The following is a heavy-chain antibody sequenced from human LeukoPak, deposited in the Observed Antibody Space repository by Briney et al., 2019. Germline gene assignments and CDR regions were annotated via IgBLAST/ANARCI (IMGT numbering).Heavy chain of an antibody. CDR3: ARDKIYYYYGLDV. CDR2: IKQDGSEK. Sequence: GGSPRLSRAPSGFTFRISWTTWGREAPGKGLERVSNIKQDGSEKYYVDSVKGRFTISRDNAKNSLYLQMNSLRAEDTAVYYCARDKIYYYYGLDVWGKGTRVSVSS. V-gene: IGHV3-7*04. J-gene: IGHJ6*04. CDR1: GFTFRISW.